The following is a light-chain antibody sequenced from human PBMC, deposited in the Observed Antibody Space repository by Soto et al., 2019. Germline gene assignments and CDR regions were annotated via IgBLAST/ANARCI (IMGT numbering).Light chain of an antibody. V-gene: IGLV2-14*01. CDR1: NSDVGAYDY. CDR2: EVS. Sequence: QSALTQPASVSGSPGQSITISCTGTNSDVGAYDYVSWYQQHPHNAPKLIIYEVSNRPSGVSNRFSGSKSGNTASLTISGLQAEDEAEYYCSSYTTSTTLVFGGGTKLTVL. J-gene: IGLJ2*01. CDR3: SSYTTSTTLV.